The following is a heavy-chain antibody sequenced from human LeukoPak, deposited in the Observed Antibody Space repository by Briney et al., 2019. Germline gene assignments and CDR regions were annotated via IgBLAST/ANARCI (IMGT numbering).Heavy chain of an antibody. J-gene: IGHJ6*02. CDR1: GYTFTSYD. V-gene: IGHV1-8*01. D-gene: IGHD6-13*01. CDR3: ARGAHSSSWYEYYYYGMDV. Sequence: ASVKVSCKASGYTFTSYDINWVRQATGQGLEWMGWMNPNSGNTGYAQKFQGRVTMTRNTSISTAYMELSSLRSEDTAVYYWARGAHSSSWYEYYYYGMDVWGPGTTVTVSS. CDR2: MNPNSGNT.